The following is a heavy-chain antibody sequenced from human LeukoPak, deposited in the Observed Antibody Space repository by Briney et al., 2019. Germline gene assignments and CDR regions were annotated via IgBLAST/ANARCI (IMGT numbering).Heavy chain of an antibody. Sequence: GGSLGLSCAASGFTFSSYAMSWVRQAPGKGLEWVSAISGSGGSTYYADSVKGRFTISRDNSKNTLYLQMNSLRAEDTAVYFCAKRDGAAAGPYYFDYWGQGALVTVSS. CDR2: ISGSGGST. CDR1: GFTFSSYA. CDR3: AKRDGAAAGPYYFDY. V-gene: IGHV3-23*01. J-gene: IGHJ4*02. D-gene: IGHD6-13*01.